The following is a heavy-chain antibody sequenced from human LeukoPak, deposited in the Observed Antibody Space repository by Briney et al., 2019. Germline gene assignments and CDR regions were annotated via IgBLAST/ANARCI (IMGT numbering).Heavy chain of an antibody. CDR1: GAPVTTDY. Sequence: PSQTLSLTCDVSGAPVTTDYWSWIRQPPGKGLEWIGYIHNTGNTDYNPSLKSRLTISVDTSKNQFSLTLTSVTAADTAAYYCAGRGQRYFRDWGQGTLVTVSS. J-gene: IGHJ1*01. V-gene: IGHV4-4*09. D-gene: IGHD3-9*01. CDR2: IHNTGNT. CDR3: AGRGQRYFRD.